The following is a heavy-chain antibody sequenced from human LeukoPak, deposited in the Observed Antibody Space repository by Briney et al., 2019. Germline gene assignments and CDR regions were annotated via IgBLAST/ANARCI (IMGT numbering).Heavy chain of an antibody. CDR2: IKSDGRST. V-gene: IGHV3-74*01. CDR1: GFTFSSYW. J-gene: IGHJ3*01. CDR3: ARDFKDRG. Sequence: GGSLRLSCKASGFTFSSYWMHWVRHVPGKGLVWVSRIKSDGRSTIYADCVKGRFTISRDNAKNTLYLEMNNPRVEDTAVYYCARDFKDRGWGQGTMVTVSS.